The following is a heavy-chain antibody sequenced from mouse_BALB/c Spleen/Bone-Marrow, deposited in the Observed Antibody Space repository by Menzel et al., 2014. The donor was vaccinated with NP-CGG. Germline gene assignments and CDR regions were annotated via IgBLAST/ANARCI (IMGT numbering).Heavy chain of an antibody. Sequence: QVQLQQPGAELVKPGASVKLSCKASGYTFTSYYMYWVKQRPGQGLEWIGEINPSNGGTNFNEKFKSKATLTVDKSSSTAYMRLSSPTSEDSAVYYCTRGRVRDFDYWGQGTTLTVSS. V-gene: IGHV1S81*02. CDR3: TRGRVRDFDY. J-gene: IGHJ2*01. D-gene: IGHD2-14*01. CDR2: INPSNGGT. CDR1: GYTFTSYY.